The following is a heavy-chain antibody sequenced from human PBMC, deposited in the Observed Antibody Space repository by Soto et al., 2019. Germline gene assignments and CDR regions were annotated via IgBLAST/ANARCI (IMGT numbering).Heavy chain of an antibody. Sequence: SETLSLTCSVSGGSISSSSYYWGWIRQPPGKGLEWIGSMHYSGSTYYNPSLKSRITISVDTSKNQFSLKLSSVTAADTAVYYWGPRSGRHKGYFDYWGQGCLVTVSS. D-gene: IGHD1-26*01. CDR2: MHYSGST. CDR3: GPRSGRHKGYFDY. J-gene: IGHJ4*02. CDR1: GGSISSSSYY. V-gene: IGHV4-39*01.